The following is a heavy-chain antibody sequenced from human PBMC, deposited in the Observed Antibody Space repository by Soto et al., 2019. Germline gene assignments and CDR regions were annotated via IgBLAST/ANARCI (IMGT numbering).Heavy chain of an antibody. J-gene: IGHJ6*04. Sequence: QVQLVQSAAEVKKPGASVKVTCKASGYTFIRYGITWVRQAPGKGLEWVGWISPYNDYTEYAQKFHGRVTITPDTSSRTVSMAGRGLRSDDTAVYYCARGGYYDNFWKIWIYYGPDVWGEATTVTSSP. D-gene: IGHD3-16*01. V-gene: IGHV1-18*01. CDR1: GYTFIRYG. CDR3: ARGGYYDNFWKIWIYYGPDV. CDR2: ISPYNDYT.